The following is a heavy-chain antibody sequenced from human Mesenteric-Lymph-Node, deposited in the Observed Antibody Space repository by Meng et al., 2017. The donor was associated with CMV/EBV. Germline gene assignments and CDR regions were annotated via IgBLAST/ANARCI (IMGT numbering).Heavy chain of an antibody. V-gene: IGHV1-2*02. J-gene: IGHJ4*02. Sequence: ASVKVSCKPSGYTFTGYYIHWVRQASGQGLEWMGWINPNNGGTKYSQKFQGRVTMNSDTSTSTAYMELSRMRSDDTAVYYCARWFGMLAAFEYWGQGSLVTVSS. CDR3: ARWFGMLAAFEY. CDR2: INPNNGGT. CDR1: GYTFTGYY. D-gene: IGHD3-16*01.